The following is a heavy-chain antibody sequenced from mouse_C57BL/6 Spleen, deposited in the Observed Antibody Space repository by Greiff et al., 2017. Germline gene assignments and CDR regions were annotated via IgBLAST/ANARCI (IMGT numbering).Heavy chain of an antibody. Sequence: QVQLKESGADLARPGASVKMSCKASGYTFTSYTMHWVKQRPGQGLEWIGYINPSSGYTKYNQKFKDKATLTADKSSSTAYMQLSSLTSEDSAVYYCARELVTTVVPGFAYWGQGTLVTVSA. CDR1: GYTFTSYT. J-gene: IGHJ3*01. D-gene: IGHD1-1*01. V-gene: IGHV1-4*01. CDR3: ARELVTTVVPGFAY. CDR2: INPSSGYT.